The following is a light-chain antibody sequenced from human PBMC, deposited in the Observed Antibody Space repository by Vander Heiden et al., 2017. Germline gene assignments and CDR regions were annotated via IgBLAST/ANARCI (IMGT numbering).Light chain of an antibody. CDR3: AAWDDSLSGYV. J-gene: IGLJ1*01. Sequence: SVLTQPPSASGTPGQRVTISCSGSSPNIGSNYVYWYQQLPGTAPKLLIYRNNQRPSGVPDRFSGSKSGTSASLAISGLRSEDEADYYCAAWDDSLSGYVFGTGTKVTVL. CDR2: RNN. CDR1: SPNIGSNY. V-gene: IGLV1-47*01.